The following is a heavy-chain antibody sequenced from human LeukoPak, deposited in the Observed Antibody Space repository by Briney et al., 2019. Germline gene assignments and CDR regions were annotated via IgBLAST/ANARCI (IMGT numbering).Heavy chain of an antibody. CDR2: ISSNGGST. J-gene: IGHJ4*02. D-gene: IGHD6-13*01. V-gene: IGHV3-64D*09. Sequence: PGGSLRLSCSASGFTFSSYAMHWVRQAPGKGLEYVSAISSNGGSTYYADSVKGRFTISRDNSKNTLYLQMSSLRAEDTAVYYCVKNQEIAAAVYYFDYWGQGTPVTVSS. CDR3: VKNQEIAAAVYYFDY. CDR1: GFTFSSYA.